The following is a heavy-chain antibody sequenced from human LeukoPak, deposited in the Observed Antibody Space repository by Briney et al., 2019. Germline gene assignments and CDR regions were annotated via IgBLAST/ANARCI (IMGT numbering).Heavy chain of an antibody. CDR1: GFTFSSYA. V-gene: IGHV3-30*04. CDR3: ARSDDSSGYYYVDAFDI. J-gene: IGHJ3*02. Sequence: GGSLRLSCAASGFTFSSYAMHWVRQAPGKGLEWVAVISYDGSNKYYADSVKGRFTISRDNSKNTLYLQMNSLRAEDTAVYYCARSDDSSGYYYVDAFDIWGQGTMVTVSS. D-gene: IGHD3-22*01. CDR2: ISYDGSNK.